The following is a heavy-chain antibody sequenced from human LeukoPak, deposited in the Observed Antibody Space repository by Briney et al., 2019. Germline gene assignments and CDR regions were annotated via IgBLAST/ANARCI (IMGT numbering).Heavy chain of an antibody. V-gene: IGHV1-18*01. CDR1: GYTFTSYG. CDR2: ISAYNGNT. J-gene: IGHJ6*03. Sequence: ASVKVSCKASGYTFTSYGISWVRQAPGQGLEWMGWISAYNGNTNYAQKLQGRVTMTTDTSTSTAYMELRSLRSDDTAVYYCARVEMATIKGVYYYYYMDVWGKGTTVTVSS. CDR3: ARVEMATIKGVYYYYYMDV. D-gene: IGHD5-24*01.